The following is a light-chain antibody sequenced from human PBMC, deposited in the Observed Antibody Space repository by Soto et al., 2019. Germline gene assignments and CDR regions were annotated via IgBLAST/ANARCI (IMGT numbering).Light chain of an antibody. CDR2: AAS. J-gene: IGKJ4*01. CDR1: QSIYKW. Sequence: DMQMTQSPSSVSASIGDRVTISCRASQSIYKWLVWYQQKPGKAPKLLIYAASSLQSGVPSRFSGSGYGNDFNLTISSLQPEDFATYYCQQADSFPLSFGGGTKVEI. CDR3: QQADSFPLS. V-gene: IGKV1-12*01.